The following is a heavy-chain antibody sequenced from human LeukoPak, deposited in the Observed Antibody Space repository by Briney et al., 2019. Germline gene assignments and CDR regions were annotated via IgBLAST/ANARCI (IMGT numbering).Heavy chain of an antibody. D-gene: IGHD2-2*01. CDR1: GGSFSGYY. Sequence: PSETLSLTCAVYGGSFSGYYWSWIRQPPGKGLEWIGGINHSGSTNYNPSLKSRVTISVDTSKNQFSLKLSSVTAADTAVYYCARVECSSTSCSNWFDPWGQGTLVTVSS. CDR2: INHSGST. CDR3: ARVECSSTSCSNWFDP. V-gene: IGHV4-34*01. J-gene: IGHJ5*02.